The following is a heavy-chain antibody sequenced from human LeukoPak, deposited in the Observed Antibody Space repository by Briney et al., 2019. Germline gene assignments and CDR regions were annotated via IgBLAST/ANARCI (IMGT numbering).Heavy chain of an antibody. CDR3: ARAHPGGRYSYGRSNNWFDP. CDR1: GFTFSSYS. J-gene: IGHJ5*02. CDR2: ISSSSSYI. V-gene: IGHV3-21*01. D-gene: IGHD5-18*01. Sequence: PGGSLRLSCAASGFTFSSYSMNWVRQAPGKGLEWVSSISSSSSYIYYADSVKGRFTISRDNAKNSLYLQMNSLRAEDTAVYYCARAHPGGRYSYGRSNNWFDPWGQGTLVTVSS.